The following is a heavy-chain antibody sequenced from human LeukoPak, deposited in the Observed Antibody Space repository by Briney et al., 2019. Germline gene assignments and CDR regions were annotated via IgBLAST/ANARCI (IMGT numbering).Heavy chain of an antibody. J-gene: IGHJ5*02. CDR2: IYTSGST. D-gene: IGHD3-10*01. V-gene: IGHV4-61*02. CDR3: ARGRFKYYGSGSHHRGNWFDP. CDR1: GGSISSGSYY. Sequence: SETLSLTCTVSGGSISSGSYYWSWIRQPAGKGLEWIGRIYTSGSTNYNPSLKSRVTISVDTSKNQFSLKLSSVTAADTAVYYCARGRFKYYGSGSHHRGNWFDPWGQGTLVTVSS.